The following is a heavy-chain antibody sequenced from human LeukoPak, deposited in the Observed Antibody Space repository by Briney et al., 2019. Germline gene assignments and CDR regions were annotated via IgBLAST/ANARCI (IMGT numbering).Heavy chain of an antibody. CDR3: ARQRYSDY. CDR2: IKEDGSEN. D-gene: IGHD1-1*01. CDR1: GFTFSRYW. Sequence: GGSLRLSCAASGFTFSRYWMSWVRQAPGKGLEWVANIKEDGSENSYVESVKGRFTISRDNAKNSLYLQLNSLRAEDTAVYFCARQRYSDYWGQGTLVTVSS. V-gene: IGHV3-7*01. J-gene: IGHJ4*02.